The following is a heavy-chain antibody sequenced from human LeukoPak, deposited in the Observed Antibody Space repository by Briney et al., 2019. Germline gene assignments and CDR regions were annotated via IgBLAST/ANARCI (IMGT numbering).Heavy chain of an antibody. CDR1: GYTFTGYY. Sequence: ASVKVSCKASGYTFTGYYMHWVRQAPGQGLEWMGWINPNSGGTNYAQEFQGRVTMTRDTSISTAYMELSRLRSDDTAVYYCARLDATIFGVVFDYWGQGTLVTVSS. D-gene: IGHD3-3*01. CDR2: INPNSGGT. J-gene: IGHJ4*02. CDR3: ARLDATIFGVVFDY. V-gene: IGHV1-2*02.